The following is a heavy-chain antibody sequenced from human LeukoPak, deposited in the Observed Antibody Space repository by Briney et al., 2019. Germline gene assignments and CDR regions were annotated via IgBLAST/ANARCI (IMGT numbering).Heavy chain of an antibody. V-gene: IGHV4-38-2*02. CDR3: ARVIVTSLRYYFDS. CDR2: IYHFGTA. CDR1: GDSISSNYD. J-gene: IGHJ4*02. Sequence: SETLSLTCTVSGDSISSNYDWGWIRQPPGKGLEWIGSIYHFGTAYYNPSLRSRVTMSPDTSKNQFSLNVSSVTAADTAVYYCARVIVTSLRYYFDSWGQGALVTVSS. D-gene: IGHD2-15*01.